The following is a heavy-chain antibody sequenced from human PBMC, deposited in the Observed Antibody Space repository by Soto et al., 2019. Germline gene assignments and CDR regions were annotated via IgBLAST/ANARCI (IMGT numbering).Heavy chain of an antibody. Sequence: GGSLRLSCAASGFTFSSYAMSWVRQAPGKGLEWVSAISGSGGTTYYADSVKGRFTVSRDNSKNTLYLQMNSLRAEDTAIYYCAKDLSAIVVATGWFDPWGQGTLVTVSS. CDR3: AKDLSAIVVATGWFDP. J-gene: IGHJ5*02. CDR1: GFTFSSYA. CDR2: ISGSGGTT. D-gene: IGHD5-12*01. V-gene: IGHV3-23*01.